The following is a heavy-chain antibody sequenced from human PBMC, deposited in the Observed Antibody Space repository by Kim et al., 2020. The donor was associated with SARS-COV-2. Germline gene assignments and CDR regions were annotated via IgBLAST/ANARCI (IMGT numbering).Heavy chain of an antibody. CDR2: INNVGSTT. J-gene: IGHJ6*02. CDR1: GFTFSSYW. V-gene: IGHV3-74*01. Sequence: GGSLRLSCAASGFTFSSYWMHWVRQSPGKGLVWVSRINNVGSTTDYADSVKGRFTISRDNAKNTLYLQVNSLRAEDTAVYFCARGRSSSGYYYGLDVGG. CDR3: ARGRSSSGYYYGLDV. D-gene: IGHD6-6*01.